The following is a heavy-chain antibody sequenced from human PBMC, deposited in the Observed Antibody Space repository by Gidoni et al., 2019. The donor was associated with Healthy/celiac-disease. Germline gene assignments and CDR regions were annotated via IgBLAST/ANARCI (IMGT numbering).Heavy chain of an antibody. V-gene: IGHV1-3*01. CDR2: INAGNGNT. D-gene: IGHD3-3*01. CDR1: GYTFTSYA. CDR3: ARETRSSIFGVVQKGPRYYGMDV. Sequence: QVQLVQSGAEVKKPGASVKVSCKASGYTFTSYAMHWVRQAPGKRLEWMGWINAGNGNTKYSQKFQGRVTITRDTSASTAYMELSSLRSEDTAVYYCARETRSSIFGVVQKGPRYYGMDVWGQGTTVTVSS. J-gene: IGHJ6*02.